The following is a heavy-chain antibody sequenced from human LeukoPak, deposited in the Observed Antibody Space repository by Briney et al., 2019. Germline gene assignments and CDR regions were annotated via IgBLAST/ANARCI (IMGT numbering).Heavy chain of an antibody. D-gene: IGHD2-21*02. Sequence: SETLSLTCTVSGASISKIEDYWGWLRQSPGKGLEWIGTIYHIGSTYYNPSLKRRVTTSVDASKNQFSLKLSSVTAADTAVYYCARHEYGDSNYFDHGGQGTLVTVSS. V-gene: IGHV4-39*07. CDR1: GASISKIEDY. J-gene: IGHJ4*02. CDR2: IYHIGST. CDR3: ARHEYGDSNYFDH.